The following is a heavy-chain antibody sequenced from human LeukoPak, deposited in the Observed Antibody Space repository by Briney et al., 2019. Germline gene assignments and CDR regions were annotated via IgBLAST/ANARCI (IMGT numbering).Heavy chain of an antibody. CDR2: IYYSGST. J-gene: IGHJ3*02. D-gene: IGHD3-22*01. Sequence: SETLSLTCTVSGGSISSYYWSWIRQPPGKGLEWIGYIYYSGSTNYNPSLKSRVTISVDTSKNQFSLKLSSVTAADTAVYYCARDGTYYYDSSGYAFDIWGRGTMVTVSS. V-gene: IGHV4-59*01. CDR3: ARDGTYYYDSSGYAFDI. CDR1: GGSISSYY.